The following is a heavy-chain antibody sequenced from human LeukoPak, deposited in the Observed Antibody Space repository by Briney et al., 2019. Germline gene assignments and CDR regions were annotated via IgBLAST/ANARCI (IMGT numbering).Heavy chain of an antibody. CDR1: SYTVTRYG. D-gene: IGHD5-12*01. CDR3: ARSGRGTYYYFAL. CDR2: ISGSNGKT. V-gene: IGHV1-18*01. J-gene: IGHJ4*02. Sequence: ASVKLSCKASSYTVTRYGINWVRQAPGQGLEWRGWISGSNGKTNYAQQFLGRVTMTADTSTSTAYIELTSLTSDDTAVYSCARSGRGTYYYFALWGQGTLLTV.